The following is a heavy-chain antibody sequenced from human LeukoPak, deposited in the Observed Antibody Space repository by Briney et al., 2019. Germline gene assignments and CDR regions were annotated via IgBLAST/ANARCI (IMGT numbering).Heavy chain of an antibody. CDR1: GGSISSYY. CDR3: ARGGGQWELGPRNWFDP. Sequence: PSETLSLTCTVSGGSISSYYWSWIRQPPGKGLEWIGYIYYSGSTNYNPSLKSRVTISVDTSMNQFSLKLSSVTAADTAVYYCARGGGQWELGPRNWFDPWGQGTLVTVSS. J-gene: IGHJ5*02. CDR2: IYYSGST. D-gene: IGHD1-26*01. V-gene: IGHV4-59*01.